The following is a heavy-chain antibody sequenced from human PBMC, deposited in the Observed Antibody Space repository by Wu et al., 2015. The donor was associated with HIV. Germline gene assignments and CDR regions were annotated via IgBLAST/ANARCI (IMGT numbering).Heavy chain of an antibody. CDR2: IYYSGST. Sequence: QVQLQESGPGLVKPSETLSLTCTVSGGSISSYYWSWIRQPPGKGLEWIGYIYYSGSTNYNPSLKSRVTISVDTSKNQFSLKLSSVTAADTAVYYCARVDIAAAGWFDPWGQGTLVTVSS. J-gene: IGHJ5*02. V-gene: IGHV4-59*01. CDR3: ARVDIAAAGWFDP. CDR1: GGSISSYY. D-gene: IGHD6-13*01.